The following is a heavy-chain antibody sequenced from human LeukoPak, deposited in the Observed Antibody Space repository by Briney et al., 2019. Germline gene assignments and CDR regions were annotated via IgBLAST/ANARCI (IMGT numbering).Heavy chain of an antibody. CDR1: GFTFSSYG. Sequence: GGSLRLSCAASGFTFSSYGMHWVRQAPGKGLEWVAFIRYDGSNKYYADSVKGRFTISRDNSKNTLYLQMNSLRAEDTAVYYCAKVPAAKYYYYYYYMDVWGKGTTVTVSS. V-gene: IGHV3-30*02. CDR2: IRYDGSNK. D-gene: IGHD2-2*01. J-gene: IGHJ6*03. CDR3: AKVPAAKYYYYYYYMDV.